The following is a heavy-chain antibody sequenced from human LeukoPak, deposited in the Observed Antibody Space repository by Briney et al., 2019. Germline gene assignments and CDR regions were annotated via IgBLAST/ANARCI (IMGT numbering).Heavy chain of an antibody. J-gene: IGHJ2*01. D-gene: IGHD2-15*01. CDR1: GGSISSSSYY. V-gene: IGHV4-39*02. Sequence: SETLSLTCTVSGGSISSSSYYWGWIRQPPGKGLEWIGSIYYSGSTYYNPSLKSRVTISVDTSKNQFSLKLSSVTAADTAVYYCARERRGRGSWYFDLWGRGTLVTVSS. CDR2: IYYSGST. CDR3: ARERRGRGSWYFDL.